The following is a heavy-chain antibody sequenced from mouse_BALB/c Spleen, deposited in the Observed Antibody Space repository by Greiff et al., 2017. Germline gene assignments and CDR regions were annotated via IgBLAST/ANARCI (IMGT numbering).Heavy chain of an antibody. CDR3: TREYYDYDSDRGGYFDY. J-gene: IGHJ2*01. CDR1: GFTFSSYT. CDR2: ISSGGSYT. V-gene: IGHV5-6-4*01. Sequence: EVQLVESGGGLVKPGGSLKLSCAASGFTFSSYTMSWVRQHPEKRLEWVATISSGGSYTYYPESVKGRFTISRDNAKNTLYLQMSILKSEDTAMYYCTREYYDYDSDRGGYFDYWGQGTTLTVSS. D-gene: IGHD2-4*01.